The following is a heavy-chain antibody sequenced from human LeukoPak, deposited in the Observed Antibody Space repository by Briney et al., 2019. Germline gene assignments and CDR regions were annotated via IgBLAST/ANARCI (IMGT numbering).Heavy chain of an antibody. J-gene: IGHJ4*02. D-gene: IGHD3-22*01. CDR2: IRSKAKGGRT. V-gene: IGHV3-49*04. Sequence: GRSLRLSCTASGFTFGDYAMSWVRQAPGKGLEWVSFIRSKAKGGRTEDAASVQGRFTISRDDSKSIAYLQMNSLKTEDTAVYYCTRCYYDSSGYYVFDYWGQGTLVTVSP. CDR1: GFTFGDYA. CDR3: TRCYYDSSGYYVFDY.